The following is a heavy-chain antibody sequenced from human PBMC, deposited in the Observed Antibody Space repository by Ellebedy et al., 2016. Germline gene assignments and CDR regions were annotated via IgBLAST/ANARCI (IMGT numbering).Heavy chain of an antibody. CDR2: IKQDGSKK. D-gene: IGHD6-6*01. V-gene: IGHV3-7*01. CDR1: GFTFNSYW. Sequence: GGSLRLSCAASGFTFNSYWMSWVRKAPGTGLEWVANIKQDGSKKYHVDSVRGRFTISRDNARNSLYLQMNSLRAEETAVYYCASLGGRQRYSDWGQGTLVTVST. CDR3: ASLGGRQRYSD. J-gene: IGHJ4*02.